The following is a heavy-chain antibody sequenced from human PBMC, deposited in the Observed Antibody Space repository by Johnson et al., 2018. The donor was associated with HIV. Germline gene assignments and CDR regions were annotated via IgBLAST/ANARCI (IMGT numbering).Heavy chain of an antibody. CDR3: AKIWGDIAATGDAFDI. CDR2: LSFAGRNK. D-gene: IGHD5-12*01. V-gene: IGHV3-30-3*02. Sequence: VQLVESGGGVVQPGRSLRLSCAASGFTFSSYAMHWVRQAPGKGLEWVAVLSFAGRNKYYADSVQGRFTISRDNSKNTLYLQMNSLREETAVYYCAKIWGDIAATGDAFDIWGQGTMVTVSS. J-gene: IGHJ3*02. CDR1: GFTFSSYA.